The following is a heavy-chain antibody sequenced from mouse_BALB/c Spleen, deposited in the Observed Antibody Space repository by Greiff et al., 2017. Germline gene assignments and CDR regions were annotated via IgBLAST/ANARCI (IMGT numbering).Heavy chain of an antibody. Sequence: VQLKESGPGLVAPSQSLSITCTVSGFSLTSYGVHWVRQPPGKGLEWLGVIWAGGSTNYNSALMSRLSISKDNSKSQVFLKMNSLQTDDTAMYYCARDLYYGSSYYFDYWGQGTTLTVSS. CDR1: GFSLTSYG. J-gene: IGHJ2*01. CDR3: ARDLYYGSSYYFDY. V-gene: IGHV2-9*02. D-gene: IGHD1-1*01. CDR2: IWAGGST.